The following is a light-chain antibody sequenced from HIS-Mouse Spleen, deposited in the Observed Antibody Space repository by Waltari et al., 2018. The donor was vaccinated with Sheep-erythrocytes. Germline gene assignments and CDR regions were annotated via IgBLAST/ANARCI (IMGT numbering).Light chain of an antibody. J-gene: IGLJ1*01. CDR2: DVS. Sequence: QSALTQPRSVSGSPGQSVTISCTGTSSDVGGYYYVSWYQQHTGKAPKLMIYDVSKRPSGVPDRFSGSKSGNTASLTISGLQAEDEADYYCCSYAGSYNHVFATGTKVTVL. CDR1: SSDVGGYYY. CDR3: CSYAGSYNHV. V-gene: IGLV2-11*01.